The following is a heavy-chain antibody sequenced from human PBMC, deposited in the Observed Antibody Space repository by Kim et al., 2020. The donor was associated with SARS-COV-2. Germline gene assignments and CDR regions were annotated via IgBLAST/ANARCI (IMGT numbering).Heavy chain of an antibody. D-gene: IGHD5-12*01. Sequence: DSVKGRFTISRDNSKNTLYLQMNSLRAEDTAVYYCARGKPRGYDPNWFDPWGQGTLVTVSS. CDR3: ARGKPRGYDPNWFDP. J-gene: IGHJ5*02. V-gene: IGHV3-30*07.